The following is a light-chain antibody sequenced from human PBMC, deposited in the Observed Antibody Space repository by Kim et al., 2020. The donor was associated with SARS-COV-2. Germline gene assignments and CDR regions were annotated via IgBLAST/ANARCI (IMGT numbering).Light chain of an antibody. CDR2: YDS. CDR1: NIASNS. Sequence: APGKTARITCGGNNIASNSVNWYQQKPGQAPVLVIYYDSDRPSGIPERFSGSNSGNTATLTISRVEAGDEAAYYCQVWDSSSDPAVFGGGTQLTVL. J-gene: IGLJ2*01. V-gene: IGLV3-21*04. CDR3: QVWDSSSDPAV.